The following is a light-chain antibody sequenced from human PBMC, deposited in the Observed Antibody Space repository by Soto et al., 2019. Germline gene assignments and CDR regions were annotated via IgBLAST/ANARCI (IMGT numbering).Light chain of an antibody. CDR2: LDSDGRH. CDR3: QTWGTGFVV. V-gene: IGLV4-69*01. Sequence: QPVLTQSPSASASLGASVNLSCTLSSGHSSYAIAWHQQRPEKGPRYLMKLDSDGRHTKGDGIPDRFSGSSSGAARHLIISRLQSEDEADYYCQTWGTGFVVFGGGTKLTVL. CDR1: SGHSSYA. J-gene: IGLJ2*01.